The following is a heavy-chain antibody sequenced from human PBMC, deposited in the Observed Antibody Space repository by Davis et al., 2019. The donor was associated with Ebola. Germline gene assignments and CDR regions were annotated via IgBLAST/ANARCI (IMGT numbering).Heavy chain of an antibody. V-gene: IGHV3-21*04. CDR3: AKSPSGWYDY. CDR2: ISGSSRYI. D-gene: IGHD6-19*01. CDR1: GFIFRTFV. J-gene: IGHJ4*02. Sequence: PGGSLRLSCETSGFIFRTFVMSWVRQAPGKGLEWVSSISGSSRYIYYADSVKGRFSVSRDNAKNSLYLQMSSLRAEDTAVYYCAKSPSGWYDYWGQGTLVTVSS.